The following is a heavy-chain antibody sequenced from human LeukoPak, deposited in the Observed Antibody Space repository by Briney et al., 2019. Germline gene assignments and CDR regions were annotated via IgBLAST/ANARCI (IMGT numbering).Heavy chain of an antibody. CDR1: GFTFSRYG. Sequence: GRSLRLSCAASGFTFSRYGMHWVRQAPGKGLEWVAVISYDGSNKYYADSVKGRFTISRDNSKNTLYLQMNSLRAEDTAVYYCAKELGYSYGLFDYWGQGTLVTVSS. J-gene: IGHJ4*02. CDR3: AKELGYSYGLFDY. V-gene: IGHV3-30*18. CDR2: ISYDGSNK. D-gene: IGHD5-18*01.